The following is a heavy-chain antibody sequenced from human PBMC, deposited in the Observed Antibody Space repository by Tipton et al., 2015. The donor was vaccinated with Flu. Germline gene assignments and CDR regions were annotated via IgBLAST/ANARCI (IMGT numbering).Heavy chain of an antibody. V-gene: IGHV4-34*01. D-gene: IGHD3-10*01. J-gene: IGHJ6*02. CDR3: ARGRTHMVRAYYYGMDV. CDR2: INHSGST. Sequence: LRLSCTVSGGSISSYYWSWIRQPPGKGLEWIGEINHSGSTNYNPSLKSRVTISVDTSKNQFSLKLSSVTAADTAVYYCARGRTHMVRAYYYGMDVWGQGTTVTVSS. CDR1: GGSISSYY.